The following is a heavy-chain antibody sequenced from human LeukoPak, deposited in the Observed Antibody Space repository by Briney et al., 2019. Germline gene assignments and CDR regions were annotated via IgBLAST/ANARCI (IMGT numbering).Heavy chain of an antibody. D-gene: IGHD2-8*01. CDR3: VYCATGTCTENAMDV. CDR1: GFIFSRYT. Sequence: GGSLRLSCAASGFIFSRYTMNWVRQDPGKGLEGVSVISDIGGTTYYADSVKGRFTLSRDNSKNMLYLKISGRRAEASAVYYCVYCATGTCTENAMDVWGQGTTVVVSS. J-gene: IGHJ6*02. CDR2: ISDIGGTT. V-gene: IGHV3-23*01.